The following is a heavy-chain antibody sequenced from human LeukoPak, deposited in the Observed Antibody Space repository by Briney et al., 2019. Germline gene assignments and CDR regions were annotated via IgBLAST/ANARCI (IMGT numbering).Heavy chain of an antibody. CDR3: AKHRYCSSTSCYRVMDV. V-gene: IGHV3-30*02. CDR2: IRYDGSNK. J-gene: IGHJ6*04. CDR1: GFIFSSYG. D-gene: IGHD2-2*02. Sequence: PGGSLRLSCAASGFIFSSYGMHWVRQAPGKGLEWVAFIRYDGSNKYYADSVKGRFTISRDNSKNTLYLQMNSLRAEDTAVYYCAKHRYCSSTSCYRVMDVWGKGTTVTVSS.